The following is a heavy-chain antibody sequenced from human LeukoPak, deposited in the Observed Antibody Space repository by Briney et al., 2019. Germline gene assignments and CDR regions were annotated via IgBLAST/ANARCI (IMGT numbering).Heavy chain of an antibody. V-gene: IGHV3-30*18. CDR3: AKGCSNGVFCYILDY. D-gene: IGHD2-8*01. Sequence: GGSLRLSCAASGFTFSSYGIHWVRQAPGKGLEWVAVVSDDGRHTHYADSVKGRFAISRDNSKSTLYLQMNSLRVEDTAVYYCAKGCSNGVFCYILDYGGQETLVTVSS. CDR1: GFTFSSYG. J-gene: IGHJ4*02. CDR2: VSDDGRHT.